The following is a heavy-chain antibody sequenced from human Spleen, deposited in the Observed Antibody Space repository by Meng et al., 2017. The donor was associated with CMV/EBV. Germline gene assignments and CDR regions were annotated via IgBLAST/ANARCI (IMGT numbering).Heavy chain of an antibody. CDR2: IRSNGGDK. J-gene: IGHJ4*02. Sequence: GGSLRLSCAASGFSFGDYAMCWVRQAPGKGLEWVAFIRSNGGDKFYGDSVKGRFTISRDNSKNTLYLQMNSLRTADTAIYYCAKDRPYSIDYWGQGTLVTVSS. CDR1: GFSFGDYA. CDR3: AKDRPYSIDY. D-gene: IGHD6-6*01. V-gene: IGHV3-30*02.